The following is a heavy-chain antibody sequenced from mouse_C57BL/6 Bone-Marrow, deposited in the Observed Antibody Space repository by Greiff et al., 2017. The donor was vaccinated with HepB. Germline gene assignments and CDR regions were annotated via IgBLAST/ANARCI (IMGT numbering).Heavy chain of an antibody. V-gene: IGHV1-62-2*01. Sequence: VQLVESGAELVKPGASVKLSCKASGYTFTEYTIHWVKQRSGQGLEWIGWFYPGSGSIKYNEKFKDKATLTADKSSSTVYMELSRLTSEDSAVYFCARHEDLDYYGSSYGFAYWGQGTLVTVSA. J-gene: IGHJ3*01. CDR3: ARHEDLDYYGSSYGFAY. D-gene: IGHD1-1*01. CDR1: GYTFTEYT. CDR2: FYPGSGSI.